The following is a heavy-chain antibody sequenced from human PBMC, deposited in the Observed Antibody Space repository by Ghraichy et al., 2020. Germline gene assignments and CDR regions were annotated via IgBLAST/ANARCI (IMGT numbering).Heavy chain of an antibody. V-gene: IGHV3-21*01. J-gene: IGHJ3*02. CDR3: ARDRLLTYMGAFDI. Sequence: GGSLRLSCAASGFTFSSYSMNWVRQAPGKGLEWVSSISSSSSYIYYADSVKGRFTISRDNAKNSLYLQMNSLRAEDTAVYYCARDRLLTYMGAFDIWGQGTMVTVSS. D-gene: IGHD3-16*01. CDR2: ISSSSSYI. CDR1: GFTFSSYS.